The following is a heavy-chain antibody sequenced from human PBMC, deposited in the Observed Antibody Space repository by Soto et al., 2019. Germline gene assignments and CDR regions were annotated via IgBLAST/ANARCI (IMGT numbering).Heavy chain of an antibody. J-gene: IGHJ4*02. CDR2: IYWDDDK. D-gene: IGHD2-21*02. CDR3: AHTLVVVTAIPFDY. V-gene: IGHV2-5*02. CDR1: GFSLSTSGVG. Sequence: QITLKESGPPLVKPTQTLTLTCTFSGFSLSTSGVGVGWIRQPPGKALEWLALIYWDDDKRYSPSLKSRLTITKDPTNNRVHLTMTNMDPVATATYYCAHTLVVVTAIPFDYWGQGTLVTVSS.